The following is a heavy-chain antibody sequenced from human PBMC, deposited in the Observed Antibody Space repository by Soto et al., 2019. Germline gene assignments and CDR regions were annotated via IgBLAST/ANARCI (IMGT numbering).Heavy chain of an antibody. D-gene: IGHD5-18*01. CDR2: INAGNGNT. J-gene: IGHJ4*02. V-gene: IGHV1-3*01. Sequence: QVQLVQSGAEVKEPGASVKVSCKASGYTFTSYTIHWVRQAPGQRLEWMGWINAGNGNTKYSQKFQGRVTITRDTSASTAYMELSSLISEDTAVFYCARGSDRAMGGYWGQGTLVTVSS. CDR1: GYTFTSYT. CDR3: ARGSDRAMGGY.